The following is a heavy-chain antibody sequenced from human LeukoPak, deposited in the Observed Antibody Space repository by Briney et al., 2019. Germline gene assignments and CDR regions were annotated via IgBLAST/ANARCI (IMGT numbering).Heavy chain of an antibody. V-gene: IGHV3-23*01. CDR3: AKDLAVREQLFDY. D-gene: IGHD3-10*01. CDR2: ISGSGGST. Sequence: GGPLRLSCAASGFTFSSYAMSWVRQAPGKGLEWVSAISGSGGSTYYADSVKGRFTISRDNSKNTLYLQMNSLRAEDTAVYYCAKDLAVREQLFDYWGQGTLVTVSS. J-gene: IGHJ4*02. CDR1: GFTFSSYA.